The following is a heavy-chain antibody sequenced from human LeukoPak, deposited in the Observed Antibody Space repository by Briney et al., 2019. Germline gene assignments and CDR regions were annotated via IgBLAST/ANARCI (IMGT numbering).Heavy chain of an antibody. CDR2: NSGGTT. CDR1: GFTVSTNC. J-gene: IGHJ4*02. V-gene: IGHV3-53*04. Sequence: GGSLRLSCAASGFTVSTNCMTWVRQAPGKGLEWVSTNSGGTTYYADSVMGRFTISRHNSRNTLCLQMNSLRAEDTAVYYCARVDTVMAYYFDLWGQGTLVTVSS. D-gene: IGHD5-18*01. CDR3: ARVDTVMAYYFDL.